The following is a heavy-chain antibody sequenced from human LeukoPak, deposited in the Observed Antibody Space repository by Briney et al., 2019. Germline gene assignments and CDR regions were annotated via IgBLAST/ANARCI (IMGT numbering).Heavy chain of an antibody. CDR3: ARDGDYCSSTSCYWFDP. CDR1: RYTFTSYG. V-gene: IGHV1-18*04. D-gene: IGHD2-2*01. J-gene: IGHJ5*02. Sequence: ASVNVSCTASRYTFTSYGISWVRQAPGQGLEWMGWISAYNGNTNYAQKLQGRVTMTTDTSTSTAYMELRSLRSDDTAVYYCARDGDYCSSTSCYWFDPWGQGTLVTVSS. CDR2: ISAYNGNT.